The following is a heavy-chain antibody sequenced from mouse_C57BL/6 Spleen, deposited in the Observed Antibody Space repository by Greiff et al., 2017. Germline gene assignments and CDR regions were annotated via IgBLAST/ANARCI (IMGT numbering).Heavy chain of an antibody. CDR3: ARPGMVTTCFYY. J-gene: IGHJ2*01. CDR2: ISSGSSTI. V-gene: IGHV5-17*01. Sequence: EVQLKESGGGLVKPGGSLKLSCAASGFTFSDYGMHWVRQAPETGLEWVSYISSGSSTIYYADTVKGRFTISRDNAKNTLFLQMTSLRSEDTAMYYCARPGMVTTCFYYWGQGTTRTVSS. D-gene: IGHD2-10*02. CDR1: GFTFSDYG.